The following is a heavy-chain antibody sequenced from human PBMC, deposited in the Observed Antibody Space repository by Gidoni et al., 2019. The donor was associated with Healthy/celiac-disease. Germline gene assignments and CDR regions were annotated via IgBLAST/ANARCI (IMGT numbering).Heavy chain of an antibody. J-gene: IGHJ5*02. CDR2: IYYSGST. CDR3: ATDYYGSGSYYP. D-gene: IGHD3-10*01. Sequence: DGLEWIGSIYYSGSTYYNPSLKSRVTISVDTSKNQFSLKLSSVTAADTAVYYCATDYYGSGSYYPWGQGTLVTVSS. V-gene: IGHV4-39*02.